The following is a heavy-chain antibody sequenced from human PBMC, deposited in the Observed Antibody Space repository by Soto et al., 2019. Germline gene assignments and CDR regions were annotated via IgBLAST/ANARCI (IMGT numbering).Heavy chain of an antibody. CDR3: TGLWFGEIYNY. Sequence: EVELVESGGGLVKPGGSLTLSCAASGFSFKNAWMNWVRQAPGKGLEWVGRIKNKNDGGTTDYAAFVKGRCTISRDASENTLYLHMNGLKTKDTGVYFCTGLWFGEIYNYWGQGSLVTVSS. V-gene: IGHV3-15*07. J-gene: IGHJ4*01. CDR1: GFSFKNAW. D-gene: IGHD3-10*01. CDR2: IKNKNDGGTT.